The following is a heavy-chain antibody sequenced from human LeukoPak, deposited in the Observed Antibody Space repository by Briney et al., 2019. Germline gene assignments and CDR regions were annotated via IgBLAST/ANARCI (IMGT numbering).Heavy chain of an antibody. V-gene: IGHV3-23*01. Sequence: QTGGSLRLSCAASGFTYCRYAMSWVRQAPGKGLEWVSAISGSGGSTYYADSVKGRFTISRDNSKNTLYLQMNSLRAEDTAVYYCANDPMDIVAQGGFDPWGQGTLVTVSS. CDR1: GFTYCRYA. D-gene: IGHD5-12*01. CDR3: ANDPMDIVAQGGFDP. CDR2: ISGSGGST. J-gene: IGHJ5*02.